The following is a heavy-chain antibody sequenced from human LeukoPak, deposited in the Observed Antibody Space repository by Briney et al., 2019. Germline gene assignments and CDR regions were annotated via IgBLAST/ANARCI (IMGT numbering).Heavy chain of an antibody. D-gene: IGHD2-2*01. J-gene: IGHJ5*02. V-gene: IGHV4-34*01. Sequence: SETLSLTCAVYGGSFSGYYWSWIRQPPGKGLEWIGEINHSGSTNYNPSLKSRVTISVDTSKNQFSLKLSSVTAADTAVYYCARRLGYCSSTSCYAGRFDPWGQGTLVTVPS. CDR2: INHSGST. CDR3: ARRLGYCSSTSCYAGRFDP. CDR1: GGSFSGYY.